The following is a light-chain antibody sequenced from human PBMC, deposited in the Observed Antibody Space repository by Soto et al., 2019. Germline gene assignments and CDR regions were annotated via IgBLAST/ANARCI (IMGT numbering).Light chain of an antibody. CDR2: ATS. CDR3: QQLNSYPVT. J-gene: IGKJ4*01. V-gene: IGKV1-9*01. CDR1: QGLNSY. Sequence: DIQLTQSPSFLSASVGDRVTITCRASQGLNSYFAWYQQKPGKAPKLLLYATSTLQSVFPSRFSGSGSGAAFTLTIPGLQPEDIASYYCQQLNSYPVTFGGGTKVEIK.